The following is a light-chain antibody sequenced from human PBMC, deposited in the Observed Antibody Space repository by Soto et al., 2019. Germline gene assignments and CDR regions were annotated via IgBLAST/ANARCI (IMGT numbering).Light chain of an antibody. CDR3: CSYTRTSNHYF. V-gene: IGLV2-14*01. J-gene: IGLJ1*01. CDR1: SSDIGGYDY. Sequence: QSALTQPPSASGSPGQSVTISCAGTSSDIGGYDYVSWYQQRPGKAPKLMIYEVRYRPSGVSNRFSGSKSGNTASLTISGLQAEDEADYYCCSYTRTSNHYFFGSGTKLTVL. CDR2: EVR.